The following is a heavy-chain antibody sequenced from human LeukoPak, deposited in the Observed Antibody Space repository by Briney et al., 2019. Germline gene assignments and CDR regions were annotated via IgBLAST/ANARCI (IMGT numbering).Heavy chain of an antibody. J-gene: IGHJ4*02. D-gene: IGHD1-26*01. V-gene: IGHV3-23*01. CDR3: ARMFGGNYYGYYFDY. Sequence: QAGGSLRLSCAASGFTFSNYAMTWVRQAPGKGLEWVSSIGGSGSHTQYADSVKGRFTISTDTSKNTVNLQMNSLRAEDTAIYYCARMFGGNYYGYYFDYWGQGSMLTVSS. CDR2: IGGSGSHT. CDR1: GFTFSNYA.